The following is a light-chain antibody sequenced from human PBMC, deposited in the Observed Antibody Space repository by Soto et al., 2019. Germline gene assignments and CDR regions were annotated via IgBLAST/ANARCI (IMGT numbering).Light chain of an antibody. CDR3: QKYTNVPA. Sequence: DIQMTQSPSSLSASVGDRVTITCRASQGISNYLAWYLQIPGKVPKLLISAASTLQSGVPSRFSGSGSGTEFTLTISSLQPEDVATYYCQKYTNVPAFGGGTKVEIK. CDR2: AAS. V-gene: IGKV1-27*01. CDR1: QGISNY. J-gene: IGKJ4*01.